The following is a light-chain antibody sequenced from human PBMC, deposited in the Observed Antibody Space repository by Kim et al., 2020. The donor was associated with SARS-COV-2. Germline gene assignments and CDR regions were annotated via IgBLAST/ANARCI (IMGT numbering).Light chain of an antibody. J-gene: IGLJ2*01. CDR2: GRN. CDR3: QSSDSRLSGV. CDR1: TPNIGAGED. Sequence: GQGVTSSSSAITPNIGAGEDVKSYQQPPVTAPHLFLFGRNRRPSGVPGRSSGSKSGTSASLAITGLPAEAEADYSPQSSDSRLSGVFGGGTKLTVL. V-gene: IGLV1-40*01.